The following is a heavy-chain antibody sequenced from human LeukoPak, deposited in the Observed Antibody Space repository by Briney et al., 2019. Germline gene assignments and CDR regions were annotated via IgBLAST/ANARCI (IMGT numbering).Heavy chain of an antibody. D-gene: IGHD3-10*01. CDR2: ILHSGSS. V-gene: IGHV4-38-2*02. J-gene: IGHJ4*02. CDR1: GYSISSAYY. CDR3: ARDRGVRGEMDF. Sequence: SETLSLTCAVSGYSISSAYYWGWIRQPPGKGLEWIGSILHSGSSYYNPSLKSRVTISVDTSKIHFSLKLTSVTAADTAVYYCARDRGVRGEMDFWGQGTLVTVSS.